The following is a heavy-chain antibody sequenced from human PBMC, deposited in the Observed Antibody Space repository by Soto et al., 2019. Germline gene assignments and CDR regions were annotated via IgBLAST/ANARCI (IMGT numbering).Heavy chain of an antibody. Sequence: GASVKVSCKASGYTFISYYIHWVRQAPGQGLEWMGLINPSDAYTDYAQKFQGRVTLTRDTSTSIVYMELSSLRSEDTAIYYCAREHVYTPMNNFDYWGQGTLVTVSS. CDR3: AREHVYTPMNNFDY. V-gene: IGHV1-46*01. D-gene: IGHD5-18*01. CDR1: GYTFISYY. J-gene: IGHJ4*02. CDR2: INPSDAYT.